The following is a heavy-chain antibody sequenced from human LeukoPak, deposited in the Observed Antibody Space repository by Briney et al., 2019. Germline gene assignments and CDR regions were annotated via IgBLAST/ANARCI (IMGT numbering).Heavy chain of an antibody. J-gene: IGHJ4*02. Sequence: GGSLRLSCAASGFTFSSYWMSWVRQAPWKGLEWVANIKQDGSEKYYVDSVKGRFTISRDNAKNSLYLQMNSLRAEDTAVYYCAREGADSSGYYSGYFDYWGQGTLVTVSS. CDR2: IKQDGSEK. CDR1: GFTFSSYW. D-gene: IGHD3-22*01. CDR3: AREGADSSGYYSGYFDY. V-gene: IGHV3-7*01.